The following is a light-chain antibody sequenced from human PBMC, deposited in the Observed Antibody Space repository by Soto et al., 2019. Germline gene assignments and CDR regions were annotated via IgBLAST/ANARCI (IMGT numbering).Light chain of an antibody. CDR2: SND. CDR3: ATWDDSLHGYV. J-gene: IGLJ1*01. CDR1: NSNIGSNT. V-gene: IGLV1-44*01. Sequence: QSVLTQPPSASGTPGQSVTMSCSGSNSNIGSNTVISYKQLPGTAPKLRIYSNDQRPSGAPDRFSGSESGASASLAISGLQSEDEADYDGATWDDSLHGYVFGTGTKVTVL.